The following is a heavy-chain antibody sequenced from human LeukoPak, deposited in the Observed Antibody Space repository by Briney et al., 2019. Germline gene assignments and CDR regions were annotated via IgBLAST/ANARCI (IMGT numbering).Heavy chain of an antibody. V-gene: IGHV4-31*03. CDR1: GGPISSGGYY. CDR3: ARANSSNRYYGMDV. CDR2: IYYSGST. Sequence: SQTLSLTCTVSGGPISSGGYYWSWIRQHPGKGLEWIGYIYYSGSTYYNPSLKGRVTISVDTSKNQFSLKLSSVTAADTAVYYCARANSSNRYYGMDVWGQGTTVTVSS. D-gene: IGHD6-13*01. J-gene: IGHJ6*02.